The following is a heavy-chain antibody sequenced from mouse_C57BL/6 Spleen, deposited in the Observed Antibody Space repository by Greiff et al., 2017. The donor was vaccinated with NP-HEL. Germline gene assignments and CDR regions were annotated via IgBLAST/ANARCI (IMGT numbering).Heavy chain of an antibody. CDR1: GFTFSSYA. CDR2: ISHGGSYT. Sequence: EVQGVESGGGLVKPGGSLKLSCAASGFTFSSYAMSWVRQTPGKRLEWVATISHGGSYTYYPDNVKGRFTISRDNAKNNLYLQMSQLTSEDKAMCYCARDPDWGQGTLVTVSA. V-gene: IGHV5-4*01. CDR3: ARDPD. J-gene: IGHJ3*01.